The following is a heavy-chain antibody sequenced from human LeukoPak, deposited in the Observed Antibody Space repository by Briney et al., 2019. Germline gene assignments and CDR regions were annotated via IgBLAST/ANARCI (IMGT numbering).Heavy chain of an antibody. D-gene: IGHD5-18*01. V-gene: IGHV1-46*01. CDR1: GYTFTSYY. Sequence: ASVKVSCKASGYTFTSYYMHWVRQAPGQGLEWMGIINPSGGSTSYAQKFQGRVTMTRDMSTSTVYTELSSLRSEDTAVYYCARVDTAMVFDYWGQGTLVTVSS. CDR3: ARVDTAMVFDY. J-gene: IGHJ4*02. CDR2: INPSGGST.